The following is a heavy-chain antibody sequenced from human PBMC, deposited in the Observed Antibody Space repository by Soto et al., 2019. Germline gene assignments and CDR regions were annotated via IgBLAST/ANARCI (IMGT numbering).Heavy chain of an antibody. CDR3: IPSSVGATRDLDY. CDR1: GFTFSGSA. D-gene: IGHD1-26*01. CDR2: IRSKANSYAT. J-gene: IGHJ4*02. Sequence: GGSLRLSCAASGFTFSGSAMHWVRQASGKGLEWVGRIRSKANSYATAYAASVKGRFTISRDDSKNTAYPQMNSLKTEDTAVYYCIPSSVGATRDLDYWGQGTLVTVSS. V-gene: IGHV3-73*01.